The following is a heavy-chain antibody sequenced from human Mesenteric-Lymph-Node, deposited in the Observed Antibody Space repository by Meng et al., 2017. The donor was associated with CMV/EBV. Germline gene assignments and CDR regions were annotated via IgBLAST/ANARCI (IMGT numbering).Heavy chain of an antibody. Sequence: SETLSLTCAVYGGSFSGFYWSWIRQPPGKGLEWIGEITHSGSTNYSPSLKSRVTISVDTSKNQFSLRLTSVTAADTAVYYCARRGLGRPDYWGQGTLVTVSS. J-gene: IGHJ4*02. D-gene: IGHD7-27*01. CDR2: ITHSGST. CDR1: GGSFSGFY. CDR3: ARRGLGRPDY. V-gene: IGHV4-34*01.